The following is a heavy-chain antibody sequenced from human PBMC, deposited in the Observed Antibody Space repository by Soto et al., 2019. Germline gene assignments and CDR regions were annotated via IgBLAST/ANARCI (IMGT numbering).Heavy chain of an antibody. CDR2: IYYSGST. CDR3: ARGAVADHDAFDI. V-gene: IGHV4-39*01. Sequence: SETLSLTCTVSGGSISSSSYYWGWIRQPPGKGLEWIGSIYYSGSTYYNPSLKSRVTISVDTSKNQFSLKPSSVTAADTAVYYCARGAVADHDAFDIWGQGTMVTVSS. J-gene: IGHJ3*02. CDR1: GGSISSSSYY. D-gene: IGHD6-19*01.